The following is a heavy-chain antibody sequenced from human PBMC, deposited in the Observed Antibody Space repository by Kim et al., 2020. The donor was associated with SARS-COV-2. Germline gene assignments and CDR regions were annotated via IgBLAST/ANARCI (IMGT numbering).Heavy chain of an antibody. CDR1: GFTFSSYS. V-gene: IGHV3-21*01. Sequence: GGSLRLSCAASGFTFSSYSMNWVRQAPGKGLEWVSSISSSSSYIYYADSVKCRFTISRDNAKNSLYLQINSLGAEDTAVYYCARPMFTSDYYYYYGMDVWGQETTGSVSS. D-gene: IGHD3-16*01. CDR3: ARPMFTSDYYYYYGMDV. CDR2: ISSSSSYI. J-gene: IGHJ6*02.